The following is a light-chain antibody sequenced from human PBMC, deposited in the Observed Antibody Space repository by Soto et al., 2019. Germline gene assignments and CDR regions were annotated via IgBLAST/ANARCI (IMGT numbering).Light chain of an antibody. CDR3: QAYTTYSRN. CDR1: QSISSW. CDR2: DAS. V-gene: IGKV1-5*01. J-gene: IGKJ1*01. Sequence: DIQMTQSPSTLSASVGDRVTITCRASQSISSWLSWYQQKPGKAPKVLIYDASTLQSGVPSRFSGGGSVTEFTLTITSLQPDEFATYYCQAYTTYSRNFGQGTKVEVK.